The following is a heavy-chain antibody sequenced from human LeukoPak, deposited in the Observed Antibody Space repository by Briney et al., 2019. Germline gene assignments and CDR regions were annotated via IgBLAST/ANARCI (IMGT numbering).Heavy chain of an antibody. V-gene: IGHV4-39*07. D-gene: IGHD2-2*01. CDR3: ASTFACSSTSCYGVYDY. Sequence: SETLSLTCTVSGGSISSSYYYWGWIRQPPGKGLEWIGSIYYSGSTYYNPSLKGRVTISVDTSKNQFSLKLSSVTAADTAVYYCASTFACSSTSCYGVYDYWGQGTLVTVSS. CDR1: GGSISSSYYY. J-gene: IGHJ4*02. CDR2: IYYSGST.